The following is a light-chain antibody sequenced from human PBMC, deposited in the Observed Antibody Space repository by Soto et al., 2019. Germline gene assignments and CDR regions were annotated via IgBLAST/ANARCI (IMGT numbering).Light chain of an antibody. CDR3: SSYTDSSNYV. CDR1: SSDLAIYNY. Sequence: QSALTQPASVSGSPGQSITISCTGTSSDLAIYNYVSWYQQQPGKAPKLMIYQVTNRPSGVSNRFSGSMSGNTASLTISGLQAEDEADYYCSSYTDSSNYVFGTGTKVTVL. J-gene: IGLJ1*01. CDR2: QVT. V-gene: IGLV2-14*01.